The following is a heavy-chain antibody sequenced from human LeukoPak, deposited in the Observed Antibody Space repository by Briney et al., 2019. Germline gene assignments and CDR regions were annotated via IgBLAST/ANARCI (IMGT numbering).Heavy chain of an antibody. D-gene: IGHD6-19*01. J-gene: IGHJ4*02. V-gene: IGHV4-59*01. Sequence: SETLSLTCTVSGGSISSYYWSWIRQPPGKGLEWIGYIYYSGSTNYNPSLRSRVTISVDTSKNQFSLKLSSVTAADTAVYYCAREGRGSSGWFTHLDYWGQGTLVTVSS. CDR2: IYYSGST. CDR1: GGSISSYY. CDR3: AREGRGSSGWFTHLDY.